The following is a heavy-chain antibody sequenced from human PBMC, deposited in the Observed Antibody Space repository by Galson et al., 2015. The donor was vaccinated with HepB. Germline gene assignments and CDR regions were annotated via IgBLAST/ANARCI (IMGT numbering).Heavy chain of an antibody. J-gene: IGHJ6*02. CDR2: IYTGGTT. Sequence: SLRLSCAASGFTVSSSYMRWVRQAPGKGLVWVSVIYTGGTTYYAEYVKGRFSISSDDSKNKVYLQLNSLRAEDTAVYYCTRDPSSTLGYGMDVWGQGTPVTVSS. CDR3: TRDPSSTLGYGMDV. V-gene: IGHV3-53*01. D-gene: IGHD6-13*01. CDR1: GFTVSSSY.